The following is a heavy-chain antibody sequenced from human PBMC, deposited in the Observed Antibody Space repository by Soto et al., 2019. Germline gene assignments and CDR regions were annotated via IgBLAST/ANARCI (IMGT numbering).Heavy chain of an antibody. Sequence: GESLKISCKASGYIFTNYWIAWVRQLPGKGLEWMGIIYPGDSDTKYSPSFQGQVTISADKSISTAYLQWSSLKASDTAMYYCATLDRSSSYFGFDYWGQGTVVTVPS. D-gene: IGHD6-13*01. CDR3: ATLDRSSSYFGFDY. J-gene: IGHJ4*02. CDR2: IYPGDSDT. CDR1: GYIFTNYW. V-gene: IGHV5-51*01.